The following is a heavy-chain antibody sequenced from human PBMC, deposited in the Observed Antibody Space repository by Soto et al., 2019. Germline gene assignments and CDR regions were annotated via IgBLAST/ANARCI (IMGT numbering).Heavy chain of an antibody. Sequence: QVHLVQSGAEVKMPGSSVRVSCASSVGAFSTSDIGWVRQAPGQGLEWMGGIIPVFGAANYAQKFKGRVTITADESTRTAYLEMSSLKPADTATYYCARDPRSGWAHDAFDVWGPGTSIIVSS. CDR2: IIPVFGAA. CDR3: ARDPRSGWAHDAFDV. CDR1: VGAFSTSD. J-gene: IGHJ3*01. V-gene: IGHV1-69*01. D-gene: IGHD3-22*01.